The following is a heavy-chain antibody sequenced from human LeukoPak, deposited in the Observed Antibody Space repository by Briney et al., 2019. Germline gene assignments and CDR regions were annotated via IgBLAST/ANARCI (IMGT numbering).Heavy chain of an antibody. D-gene: IGHD3-22*01. Sequence: ASVKVSCKVSGYTLTELSMHWVRQMPGKGLEWMGIICPGDSDTRYSPSFRGQVTISADKSISTAYLQWSSLKASDTAIYYCARLGGSSGYYYHFDYWGQGTLVTVSS. CDR1: GYTLTELS. J-gene: IGHJ4*02. CDR2: ICPGDSDT. CDR3: ARLGGSSGYYYHFDY. V-gene: IGHV5-51*01.